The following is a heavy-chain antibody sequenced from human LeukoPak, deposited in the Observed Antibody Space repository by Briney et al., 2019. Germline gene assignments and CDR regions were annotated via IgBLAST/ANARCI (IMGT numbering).Heavy chain of an antibody. Sequence: SETLSLTCTVSGGSISSGSYYWSWIRQPAGKGLEWIGRIHTSGSTNYSPSLKTRVTISIDTFKNQFSLKLSSVTAAGTAVYYCARDFTYDYDTSGNDAFDIWGQGTMVTVSS. D-gene: IGHD3-22*01. CDR2: IHTSGST. J-gene: IGHJ3*02. V-gene: IGHV4-61*02. CDR3: ARDFTYDYDTSGNDAFDI. CDR1: GGSISSGSYY.